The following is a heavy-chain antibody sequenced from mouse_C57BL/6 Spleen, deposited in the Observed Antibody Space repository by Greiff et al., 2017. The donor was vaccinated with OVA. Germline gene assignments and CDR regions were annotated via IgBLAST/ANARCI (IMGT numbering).Heavy chain of an antibody. J-gene: IGHJ1*03. CDR2: IDPEDGDT. CDR3: TALYYGSSYDWYFDV. V-gene: IGHV14-1*01. CDR1: GFNIKDYY. Sequence: VQLQQSGAELVRPGASVKLSCTASGFNIKDYYMHWVKQRPEQGLEWIGRIDPEDGDTDYAPKFQGKATMTADTSSNTAYLQLSSLTSENTAVYYCTALYYGSSYDWYFDVWGTGTTVTVSS. D-gene: IGHD1-1*01.